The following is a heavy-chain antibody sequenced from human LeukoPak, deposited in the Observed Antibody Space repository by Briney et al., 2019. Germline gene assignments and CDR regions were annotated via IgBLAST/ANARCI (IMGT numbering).Heavy chain of an antibody. Sequence: GGSLRLSCAASGFTFSSYAMHWVRQAPGKGLEWVAVISYDGSNKYYADSVKGRFTISRDNSKNTLYLQMNSLRAEDTAVYYCARGGSSSWYNWFDPWGQGTLVTVSS. J-gene: IGHJ5*02. V-gene: IGHV3-30*04. CDR3: ARGGSSSWYNWFDP. D-gene: IGHD6-13*01. CDR2: ISYDGSNK. CDR1: GFTFSSYA.